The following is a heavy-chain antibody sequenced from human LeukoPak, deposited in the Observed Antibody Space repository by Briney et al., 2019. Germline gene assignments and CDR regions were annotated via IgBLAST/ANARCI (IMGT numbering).Heavy chain of an antibody. CDR1: GFTLSSHG. CDR2: IWYDGSTK. J-gene: IGHJ4*02. V-gene: IGHV3-33*01. CDR3: ARGAAASTDVWSGYYFLVDY. Sequence: PSRSLTCNCAASGFTLSSHGWHWLRQAPGRGLEWVANIWYDGSTKYYAGSGKGRFTIARDNSKNTLSLQMNSLRAEDTAVYYCARGAAASTDVWSGYYFLVDYWGQGALVTVSS. D-gene: IGHD3-3*01.